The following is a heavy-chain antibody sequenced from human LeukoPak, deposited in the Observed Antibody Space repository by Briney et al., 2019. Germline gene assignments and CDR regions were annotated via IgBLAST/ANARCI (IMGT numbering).Heavy chain of an antibody. V-gene: IGHV4-38-2*02. CDR2: IYHSGST. Sequence: PSETLPLTCAVSGYSISSGYYWGWIRQPPGKGLEWIGSIYHSGSTYYNPSLKSRVTISVDTSNNQFSLKLSSVTAADTAVYYCARDRSDGSGSYYGLGNNWFDPWGRGTLVTVSS. J-gene: IGHJ5*02. D-gene: IGHD3-10*01. CDR3: ARDRSDGSGSYYGLGNNWFDP. CDR1: GYSISSGYY.